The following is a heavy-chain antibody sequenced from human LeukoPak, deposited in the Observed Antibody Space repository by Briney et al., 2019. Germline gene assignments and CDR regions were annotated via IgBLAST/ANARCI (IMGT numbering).Heavy chain of an antibody. CDR3: AREDGFRSGWFGDFDY. J-gene: IGHJ4*02. Sequence: ASVKVSCKASGYTFTIYGISWVRQAPGQGLEWMGWISAYNGNTNYAQKLQGRATMTTDTSTSTAYMELRSLRSDDTAVYYCAREDGFRSGWFGDFDYWGQGTLVTVPS. V-gene: IGHV1-18*01. CDR1: GYTFTIYG. CDR2: ISAYNGNT. D-gene: IGHD6-19*01.